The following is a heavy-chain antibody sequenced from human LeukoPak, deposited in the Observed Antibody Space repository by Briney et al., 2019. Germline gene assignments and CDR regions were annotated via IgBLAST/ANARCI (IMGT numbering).Heavy chain of an antibody. J-gene: IGHJ6*03. V-gene: IGHV1-69*05. Sequence: ASVKVSRKASGGTFSSYAISWVRQAPGQGLEWMGGIIPIFGTANYAQKFQGRVTITTDESTSTAYMELSSLRSEDTAVYYCVRGSSRYYYYYYMDVWGKGTTVTVSS. CDR3: VRGSSRYYYYYYMDV. D-gene: IGHD1-26*01. CDR2: IIPIFGTA. CDR1: GGTFSSYA.